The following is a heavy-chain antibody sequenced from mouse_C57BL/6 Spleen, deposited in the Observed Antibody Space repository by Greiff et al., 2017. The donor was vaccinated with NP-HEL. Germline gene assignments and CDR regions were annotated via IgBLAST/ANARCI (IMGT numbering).Heavy chain of an antibody. J-gene: IGHJ4*01. CDR1: GFTFSSYA. V-gene: IGHV5-4*01. D-gene: IGHD1-1*01. CDR3: AREPPHYYGSSPYAMDY. Sequence: EVMLVESGGGLVKPGGSLKLSCAASGFTFSSYAMSWVRQTPEKRLEWVATISDGGSYTYYPDNVKGRFTISRDNAKNNLYLQMSHLKSEDTAMYYCAREPPHYYGSSPYAMDYWGQGTSVTVSS. CDR2: ISDGGSYT.